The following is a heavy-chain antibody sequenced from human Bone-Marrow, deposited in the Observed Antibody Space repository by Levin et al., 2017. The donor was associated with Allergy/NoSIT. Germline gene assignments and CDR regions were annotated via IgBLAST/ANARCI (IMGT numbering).Heavy chain of an antibody. J-gene: IGHJ4*02. CDR1: GFTFSRYG. Sequence: GGSLRLSCAASGFTFSRYGMHWVRQAPGKGLEWVAVISYDGSNKHSADSVRGRFTISRDNSKNTLYLQMNSLRAEDTAVYYCAKGKSCDGDCYPDDWGQGTLVTVSS. D-gene: IGHD2-21*02. CDR3: AKGKSCDGDCYPDD. CDR2: ISYDGSNK. V-gene: IGHV3-30*18.